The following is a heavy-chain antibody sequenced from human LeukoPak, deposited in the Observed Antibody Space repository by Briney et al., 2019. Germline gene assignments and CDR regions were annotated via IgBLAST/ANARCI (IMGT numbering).Heavy chain of an antibody. V-gene: IGHV4-34*01. Sequence: PSETLSLTCAVSGGSFSGYYWSWIRQPPEKGLEWIGEINHSGSTNYNPSLKSRVTISVDTSKNQFSLNLNSVTAADTAVYYCAKSNGYGLIDIWGQGTMVTVSS. D-gene: IGHD3-10*01. J-gene: IGHJ3*02. CDR3: AKSNGYGLIDI. CDR2: INHSGST. CDR1: GGSFSGYY.